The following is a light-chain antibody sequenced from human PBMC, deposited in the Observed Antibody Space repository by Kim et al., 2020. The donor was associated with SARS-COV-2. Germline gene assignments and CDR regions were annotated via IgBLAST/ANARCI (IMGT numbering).Light chain of an antibody. CDR3: ETWDSSLSAGV. V-gene: IGLV1-51*01. Sequence: QSVLTQPPSVSAAPGQKVTISCSGSSSNIGNNYVSWYQQLPGTAPKPLIYDNNKRPSGIPDRFSGSKSGTSATLGITGLQTGDEADYYCETWDSSLSAGVFGGGTQLTVL. CDR1: SSNIGNNY. J-gene: IGLJ2*01. CDR2: DNN.